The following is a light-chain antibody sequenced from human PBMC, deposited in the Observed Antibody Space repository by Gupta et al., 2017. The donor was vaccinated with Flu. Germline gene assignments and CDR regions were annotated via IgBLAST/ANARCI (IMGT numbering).Light chain of an antibody. J-gene: IGLJ3*02. CDR3: QSYENSVM. CDR2: EDN. V-gene: IGLV6-57*01. Sequence: NFMLTQPHSVSESPGKTVTISCTRSSGAIDSNYVHWYQQRPGSPPTTVICEDNRRPSVVPDRFSASIDSSSNSASLTISGRKTEDEADYYCQSYENSVMFGGGTKLTVL. CDR1: SGAIDSNY.